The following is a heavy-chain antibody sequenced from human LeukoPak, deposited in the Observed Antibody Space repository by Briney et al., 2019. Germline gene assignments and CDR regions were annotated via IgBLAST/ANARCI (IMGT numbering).Heavy chain of an antibody. D-gene: IGHD3-10*01. CDR1: GFTFDDYA. V-gene: IGHV3-23*01. J-gene: IGHJ3*02. CDR2: ISDSGVNT. CDR3: AKSFFPGGSSFTFDI. Sequence: GSLRLSCAASGFTFDDYAMHWVRQAPGKGLEWVSSISDSGVNTYYPDSVKGRSTISRDNSKNTLYLQMNSLRAEDTAVYYCAKSFFPGGSSFTFDIWGQGTLVTVSS.